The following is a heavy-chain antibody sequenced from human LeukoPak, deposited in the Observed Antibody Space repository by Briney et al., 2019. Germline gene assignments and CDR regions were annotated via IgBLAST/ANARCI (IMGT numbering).Heavy chain of an antibody. V-gene: IGHV4-59*01. CDR3: ARTAMVPAAMHTWCFDL. D-gene: IGHD2-2*01. Sequence: SETLSLTCTVSGGSISSNYWSWIRQPPGKGLECIGYIYYSGSTNYNPSLKSRITISADTSKNQFSLKLSSVTAADTAMHYCARTAMVPAAMHTWCFDLWGRGTLVTVSS. CDR2: IYYSGST. J-gene: IGHJ2*01. CDR1: GGSISSNY.